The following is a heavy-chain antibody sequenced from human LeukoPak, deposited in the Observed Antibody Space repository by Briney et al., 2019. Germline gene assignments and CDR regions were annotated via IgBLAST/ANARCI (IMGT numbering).Heavy chain of an antibody. V-gene: IGHV3-30*04. Sequence: GGSLRLSCAASGFTFSSYAMHWVRQAPGKGLEWVAVISYDGSNKYYADSVKGRFTISRDISKNALYLQMNSLRVEDTAVYYCAKGGDGSGTYLDYWGQGTLVTVSS. D-gene: IGHD3-10*01. CDR2: ISYDGSNK. CDR3: AKGGDGSGTYLDY. CDR1: GFTFSSYA. J-gene: IGHJ4*02.